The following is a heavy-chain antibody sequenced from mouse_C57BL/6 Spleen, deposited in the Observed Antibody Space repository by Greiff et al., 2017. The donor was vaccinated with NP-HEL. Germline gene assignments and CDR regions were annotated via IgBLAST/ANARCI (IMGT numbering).Heavy chain of an antibody. CDR2: IYPGDGDT. Sequence: VKLMESGAELVKPGASVKISCKASGYAFSSYWMNWVKQRPGKGLEWIGQIYPGDGDTNYNGKFKGKATLTADKSSSTAYMQLSSLTSEDSAVYFCARPAQATIFAYWGQGTLVTVSA. CDR3: ARPAQATIFAY. J-gene: IGHJ3*01. CDR1: GYAFSSYW. V-gene: IGHV1-80*01. D-gene: IGHD3-2*02.